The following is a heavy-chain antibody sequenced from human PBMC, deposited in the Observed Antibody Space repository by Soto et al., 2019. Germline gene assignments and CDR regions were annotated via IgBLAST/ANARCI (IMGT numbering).Heavy chain of an antibody. J-gene: IGHJ6*02. V-gene: IGHV1-69*01. CDR3: ATERDGYQDYYYYGMDV. CDR1: GGTFNSYA. Sequence: QVQLVQSGAAVKKPGSSVKVSCKASGGTFNSYAFSWVRQAPGQGLEWMGRIIPLRGTANFAQKFQGRVTITADEATSTVYMGVSSLRSEDKAVYYCATERDGYQDYYYYGMDVWGQGTTVSVAS. D-gene: IGHD5-12*01. CDR2: IIPLRGTA.